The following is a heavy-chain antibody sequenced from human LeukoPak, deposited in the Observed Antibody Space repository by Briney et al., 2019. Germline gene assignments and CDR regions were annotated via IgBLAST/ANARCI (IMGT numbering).Heavy chain of an antibody. V-gene: IGHV1-2*02. CDR2: INPNSGGT. CDR3: ARSPDILTGENFDY. Sequence: ASVKVSCKASGYTFTGYYLHWVRQAPGQGLEWMGWINPNSGGTNYAQKFQGRVTMTRDTSISTAYMELSRLRSGDTAVYYCARSPDILTGENFDYWGQGTLVTVSS. CDR1: GYTFTGYY. D-gene: IGHD3-9*01. J-gene: IGHJ4*02.